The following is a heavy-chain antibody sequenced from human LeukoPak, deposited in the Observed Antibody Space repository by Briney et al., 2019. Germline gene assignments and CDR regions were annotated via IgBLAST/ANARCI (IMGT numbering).Heavy chain of an antibody. CDR3: ARLGRWLQFPYFDY. Sequence: SETLSLTCTVSGGSISSYYWSWIRQPPGKGLEWIGYIYYSGSANYNPSLKSRVTISVDTSKNQFSLKLRSVTAADTAVYYCARLGRWLQFPYFDYWGQGTLVTVSS. J-gene: IGHJ4*02. V-gene: IGHV4-59*08. CDR1: GGSISSYY. D-gene: IGHD5-24*01. CDR2: IYYSGSA.